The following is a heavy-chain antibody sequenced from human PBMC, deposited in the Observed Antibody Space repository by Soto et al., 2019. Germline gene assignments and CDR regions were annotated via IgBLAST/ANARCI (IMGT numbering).Heavy chain of an antibody. D-gene: IGHD5-18*01. V-gene: IGHV4-34*01. CDR3: ARWGYTNGYRFDP. J-gene: IGHJ5*02. CDR2: INDSGST. CDR1: GGSFSGYY. Sequence: QVQLQQWGAGLLKPSETLSLTCTVYGGSFSGYYWSWIRQPPGKGLEWIGEINDSGSTNYNRSLKSRVIISVDTSENQFSLKVTSVTAADTAVYYCARWGYTNGYRFDPWGQGTLVTVSS.